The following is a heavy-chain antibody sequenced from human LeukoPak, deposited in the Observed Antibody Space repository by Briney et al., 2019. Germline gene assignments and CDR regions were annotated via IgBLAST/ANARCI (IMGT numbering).Heavy chain of an antibody. CDR2: ISWNSGSI. Sequence: GGSLRLSCAASGFTFDDYAMHWVRQAPGKGLKWVSGISWNSGSIGYADSVKGRFTISRDNAKNSLYLQMNSLRAEDTALYYCAKDSGSYYGGFDIWGQGTMVTVSS. CDR1: GFTFDDYA. D-gene: IGHD1-26*01. J-gene: IGHJ3*02. V-gene: IGHV3-9*01. CDR3: AKDSGSYYGGFDI.